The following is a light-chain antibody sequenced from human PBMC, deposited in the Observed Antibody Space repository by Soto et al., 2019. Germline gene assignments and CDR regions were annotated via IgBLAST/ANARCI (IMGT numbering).Light chain of an antibody. CDR3: LQDYNYPLT. Sequence: IQMTQSPSTLSASVGDRVTITCRASQGIGSYLDWYQQKPGKAPKLLIYDVSNLQSGVPSRFSGSGSGTDFTLTISSLQPEDFATYYCLQDYNYPLTFGGGTKVDIK. CDR1: QGIGSY. V-gene: IGKV1-6*01. CDR2: DVS. J-gene: IGKJ4*01.